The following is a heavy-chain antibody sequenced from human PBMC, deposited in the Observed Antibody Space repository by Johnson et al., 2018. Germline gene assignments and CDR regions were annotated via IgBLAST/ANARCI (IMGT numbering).Heavy chain of an antibody. V-gene: IGHV3-13*01. CDR3: ARGGGCSSTSCYYYYYMDV. J-gene: IGHJ6*03. CDR2: IGTAGDT. CDR1: GFTFSSYD. D-gene: IGHD2-2*01. Sequence: VQLVESGGGLVQPGGSLRLSCAASGFTFSSYDMHWVRQATGKGLEWVSAIGTAGDTYYPGSVMGRLPISRENAKNSLYLQLTSLRAGDTAVYYCARGGGCSSTSCYYYYYMDVWGKGTTVTVSS.